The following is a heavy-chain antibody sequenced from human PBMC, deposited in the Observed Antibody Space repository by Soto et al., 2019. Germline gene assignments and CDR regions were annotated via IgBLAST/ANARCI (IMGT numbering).Heavy chain of an antibody. CDR3: MGSHGAY. Sequence: QVQLQESGPGLVKTSETLSLTCTVSGGSVSSGPYHWKWVRQPPGKGLEWIGHISYSGTANYNPSLRGRVTMSTDTSMNPFSLWLTSVTAADTAVYYCMGSHGAYWGHGALVTVSP. V-gene: IGHV4-61*03. CDR1: GGSVSSGPYH. D-gene: IGHD2-8*01. J-gene: IGHJ4*01. CDR2: ISYSGTA.